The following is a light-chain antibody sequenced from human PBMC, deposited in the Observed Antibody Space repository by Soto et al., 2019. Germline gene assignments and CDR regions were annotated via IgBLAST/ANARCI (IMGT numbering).Light chain of an antibody. Sequence: QSVVTQPASLSGAPGQSVTNSCTGTSRDVGGYNYVSWYQHHPGKAPKLLIYDVSNRPSGVSNRFSGSKSDNTASLTISGLQPEDEADYYCSSYTTSNTRQIVFGTGTKVTVL. CDR3: SSYTTSNTRQIV. J-gene: IGLJ1*01. CDR2: DVS. CDR1: SRDVGGYNY. V-gene: IGLV2-14*03.